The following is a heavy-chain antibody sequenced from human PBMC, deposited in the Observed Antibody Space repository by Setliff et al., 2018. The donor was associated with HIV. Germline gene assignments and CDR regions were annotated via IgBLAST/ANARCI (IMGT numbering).Heavy chain of an antibody. Sequence: VSGASISSTSYYWGWIRQPPGKGLEWIGSIYYSGSTYYNPSLKSRVTISVDTSKNQFSLKLSSVTAADTAVFYCARHYGGNLDAFDIWGLGTMVTVSS. CDR2: IYYSGST. D-gene: IGHD4-17*01. J-gene: IGHJ3*02. V-gene: IGHV4-39*01. CDR3: ARHYGGNLDAFDI. CDR1: GASISSTSYY.